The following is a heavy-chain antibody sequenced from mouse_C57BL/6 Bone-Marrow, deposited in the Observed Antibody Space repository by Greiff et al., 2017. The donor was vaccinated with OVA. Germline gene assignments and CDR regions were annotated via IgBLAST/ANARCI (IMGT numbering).Heavy chain of an antibody. CDR1: GYTFTEYT. CDR3: ARHEGRPYYGSSSAWFAY. CDR2: FYPGSGSI. V-gene: IGHV1-62-2*01. J-gene: IGHJ3*01. Sequence: QVQLQQSGAELVKPGASVKLSCKASGYTFTEYTIHWVKQRSGQGLEWIGWFYPGSGSIKYNEKFKDKATLTAYKSSSTVYMELGRLTSEDSAVYFCARHEGRPYYGSSSAWFAYWGQGTLVTVSA. D-gene: IGHD1-1*01.